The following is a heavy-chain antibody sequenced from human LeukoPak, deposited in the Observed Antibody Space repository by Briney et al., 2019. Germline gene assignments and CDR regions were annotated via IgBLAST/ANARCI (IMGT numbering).Heavy chain of an antibody. CDR2: MNPNSGNT. V-gene: IGHV1-8*02. J-gene: IGHJ4*02. CDR3: GRARYSGSYQPLDY. CDR1: GNTFTSYD. Sequence: ASVKVSCKASGNTFTSYDIKWVRHATGQGLEWMGWMNPNSGNTAYSQKFQDSVTIISNTNISTAYMVLSSMRSDDTAVYYYGRARYSGSYQPLDYWVQGTMVTVCS. D-gene: IGHD1-26*01.